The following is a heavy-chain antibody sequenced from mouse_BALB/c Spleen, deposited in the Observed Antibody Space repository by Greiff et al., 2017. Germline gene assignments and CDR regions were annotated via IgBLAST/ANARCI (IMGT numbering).Heavy chain of an antibody. CDR2: ISCYNGAT. Sequence: LVKTGASVKISCKASGYSFTGYYMHWVKQSHGKSLEWIGYISCYNGATSYNQKFKGKATFTVDTSSSTAYMQFNSLTSEDSAVYYCGRGDYYGSSWGMDYWGQGTSVTVSS. CDR3: GRGDYYGSSWGMDY. V-gene: IGHV1S34*01. CDR1: GYSFTGYY. J-gene: IGHJ4*01. D-gene: IGHD1-1*01.